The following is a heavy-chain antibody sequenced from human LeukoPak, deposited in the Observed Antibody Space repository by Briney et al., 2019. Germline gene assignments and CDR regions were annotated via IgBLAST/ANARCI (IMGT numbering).Heavy chain of an antibody. Sequence: GASVKVSCKASGYTFTSYDINWVRQATGQGLEWMGWMNPNSGNTGYAQKFQGRVTMTRNTSISTAYMELSSLRSEDTAVYYCATDPAPVVPAAKGGAFDIWGQGTMVTVSS. CDR2: MNPNSGNT. D-gene: IGHD2-2*01. CDR3: ATDPAPVVPAAKGGAFDI. J-gene: IGHJ3*02. CDR1: GYTFTSYD. V-gene: IGHV1-8*01.